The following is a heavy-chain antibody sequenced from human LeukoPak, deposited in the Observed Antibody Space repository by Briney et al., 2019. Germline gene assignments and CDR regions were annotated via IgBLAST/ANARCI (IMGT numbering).Heavy chain of an antibody. Sequence: SETLSLTCTVSGVSISSSNSYWGWIRQPPGKGLEWIGSIYYSGNTYYNASLKSQASISIDTSKNQFSLRLTSVTAADTAVYYCARQTGSGLFILPGGQGTLVTVSS. V-gene: IGHV4-39*01. CDR1: GVSISSSNSY. J-gene: IGHJ4*02. CDR2: IYYSGNT. D-gene: IGHD3/OR15-3a*01. CDR3: ARQTGSGLFILP.